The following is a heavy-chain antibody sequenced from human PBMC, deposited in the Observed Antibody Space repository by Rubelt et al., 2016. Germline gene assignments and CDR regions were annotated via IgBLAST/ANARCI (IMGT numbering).Heavy chain of an antibody. CDR3: ARDTGYSSSWRPPYFQH. J-gene: IGHJ1*01. CDR2: ISSSSSYI. CDR1: GFTFSSYA. D-gene: IGHD6-13*01. Sequence: EVQLVESGGGLVQPGGSLRLSCAASGFTFSSYAMNWVRQAPGKGLEWVSSISSSSSYIYYADSVKGRFTISRDNAKNSLYLQMNSLRAEDTAVYYCARDTGYSSSWRPPYFQHWGQGTLVTVSS. V-gene: IGHV3-21*01.